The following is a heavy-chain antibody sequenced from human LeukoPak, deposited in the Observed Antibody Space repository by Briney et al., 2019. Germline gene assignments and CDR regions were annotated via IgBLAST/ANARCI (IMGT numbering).Heavy chain of an antibody. CDR1: GGSISSSSYY. D-gene: IGHD3-3*01. CDR3: ARRNYDFWSGYYKREPFDY. CDR2: IYYSGST. J-gene: IGHJ4*02. Sequence: PSETLSLTCTVSGGSISSSSYYWGWIRQPPGKGLEWIGSIYYSGSTYYNPSLKSRVTISVDTSKNQFSLKLSSVTAADTAVYYCARRNYDFWSGYYKREPFDYWGQGTLVTVSS. V-gene: IGHV4-39*01.